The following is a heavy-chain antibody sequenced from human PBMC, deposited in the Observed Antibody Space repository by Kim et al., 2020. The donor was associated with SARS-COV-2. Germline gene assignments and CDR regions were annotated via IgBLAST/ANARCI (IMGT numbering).Heavy chain of an antibody. D-gene: IGHD3-22*01. J-gene: IGHJ4*02. Sequence: SGSTNYNPSLKSRVTISVDTSKNQFSLKLSSVTAADTAVYYCARGRVSPYWGQGTLVTVSS. V-gene: IGHV4-34*01. CDR2: SGST. CDR3: ARGRVSPY.